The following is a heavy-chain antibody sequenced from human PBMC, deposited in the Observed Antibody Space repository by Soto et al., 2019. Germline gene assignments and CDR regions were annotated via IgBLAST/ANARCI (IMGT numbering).Heavy chain of an antibody. CDR1: GYTFTSYY. Sequence: GASVKVSCKASGYTFTSYYMHWVRQAPGQGLEWMGTINPSGGSTSYAQKFQGRVTMTRDTSTSTVYMELSSLRSEDTAVYYCVRSVLRFLEWLLPDYYYYYMDVWGKGTTVTVSS. J-gene: IGHJ6*03. D-gene: IGHD3-3*01. CDR2: INPSGGST. CDR3: VRSVLRFLEWLLPDYYYYYMDV. V-gene: IGHV1-46*03.